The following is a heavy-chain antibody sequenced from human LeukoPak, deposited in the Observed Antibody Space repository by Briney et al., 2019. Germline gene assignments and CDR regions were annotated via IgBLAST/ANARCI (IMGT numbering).Heavy chain of an antibody. CDR3: ARDRALVGATSYFDY. V-gene: IGHV3-30-3*01. D-gene: IGHD1-26*01. Sequence: GGSLRLSCAASGVTFSNHAMSWVRQAPGKGLEWVAVISYDGSDKYYADSVKGRFTISRDNSKNTLYLQMNSLRAEDTAVYYCARDRALVGATSYFDYWGQGTLVTVSS. CDR2: ISYDGSDK. CDR1: GVTFSNHA. J-gene: IGHJ4*02.